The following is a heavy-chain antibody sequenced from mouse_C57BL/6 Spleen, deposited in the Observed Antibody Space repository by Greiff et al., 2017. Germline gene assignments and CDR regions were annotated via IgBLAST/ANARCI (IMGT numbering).Heavy chain of an antibody. CDR1: GYSITSGYY. Sequence: VQLQQSGPGLVKPSQSLSLTCSVTGYSITSGYYWNWIRQFPGNKLEWMGYISYDGSNNYNPSLKNRISITRDTSKNQFFLKLNSVTTEDTATYYCARDSKGLNYFDYWGQGTTLTVSS. V-gene: IGHV3-6*01. D-gene: IGHD2-5*01. CDR2: ISYDGSN. CDR3: ARDSKGLNYFDY. J-gene: IGHJ2*01.